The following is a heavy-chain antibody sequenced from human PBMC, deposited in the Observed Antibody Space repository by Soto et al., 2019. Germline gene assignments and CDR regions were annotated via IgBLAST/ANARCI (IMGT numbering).Heavy chain of an antibody. D-gene: IGHD2-15*01. CDR1: GGTFSSYA. Sequence: QVQLVQSGAEVKKPGSSVKVSCKASGGTFSSYAISWVRQAPGQGLEWMGGFIPIFGTANYAQKFQGRVTITADESTSTAYMEMSSLRSEDTAEYYCARESMVAAKEYYFDYWGQGTLVTVSS. CDR3: ARESMVAAKEYYFDY. CDR2: FIPIFGTA. J-gene: IGHJ4*02. V-gene: IGHV1-69*01.